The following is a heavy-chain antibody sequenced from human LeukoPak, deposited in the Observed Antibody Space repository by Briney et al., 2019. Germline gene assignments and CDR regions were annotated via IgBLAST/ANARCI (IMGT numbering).Heavy chain of an antibody. CDR3: PRGRPYYMDV. CDR2: IGTSSSTV. CDR1: GFTFSSYS. J-gene: IGHJ6*03. D-gene: IGHD5-24*01. V-gene: IGHV3-48*04. Sequence: GGSLRLSCAASGFTFSSYSMNWVRQAPGKGLEWISYIGTSSSTVYYADSVKGRFTISRDNAKNSLYLQMNSLRAEDTAVYYCPRGRPYYMDVWGKGTTVTVSS.